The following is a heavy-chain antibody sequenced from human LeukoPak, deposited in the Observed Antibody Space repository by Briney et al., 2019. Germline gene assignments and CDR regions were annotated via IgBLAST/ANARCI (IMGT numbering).Heavy chain of an antibody. Sequence: PSDTLSLTCAVSGYSISSSNWWGWIRQPPGKGLEWIGYIYYSGSTYYNPSLKSRVTISVDTSKNQFSLKLSSVTAADTAVYYCARHPERYFYYFDYWGQGTLVTVSS. J-gene: IGHJ4*02. V-gene: IGHV4-28*01. CDR3: ARHPERYFYYFDY. CDR1: GYSISSSNW. CDR2: IYYSGST. D-gene: IGHD3-9*01.